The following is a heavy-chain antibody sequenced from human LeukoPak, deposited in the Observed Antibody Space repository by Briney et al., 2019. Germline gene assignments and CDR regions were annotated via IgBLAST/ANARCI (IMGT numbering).Heavy chain of an antibody. J-gene: IGHJ2*01. V-gene: IGHV3-13*01. CDR1: VFTFSSYD. Sequence: PGGSLRLSCAASVFTFSSYDMHWVRQTTGKGLEWVPAIGTAGDTYYPGSVKGRFTISRENAKNSLYLQMNSLRAGDTAVYYCARVQGLDFRWYFDLWGRGTLVTVSS. CDR2: IGTAGDT. CDR3: ARVQGLDFRWYFDL.